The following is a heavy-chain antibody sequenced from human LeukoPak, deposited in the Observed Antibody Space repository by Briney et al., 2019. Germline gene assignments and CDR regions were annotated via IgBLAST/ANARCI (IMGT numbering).Heavy chain of an antibody. D-gene: IGHD1-26*01. V-gene: IGHV3-23*01. CDR1: GFTFSSYA. Sequence: GGSLRLSCAASGFTFSSYAMSWVRQAPGKGLECVSAISGSGGSTYYADSVKGRFTISRDNSKNTLYLKMNSLRAEDTAVYYCAKSLIPPISGSYPTGFDYWGQGTLVTVSS. J-gene: IGHJ4*02. CDR2: ISGSGGST. CDR3: AKSLIPPISGSYPTGFDY.